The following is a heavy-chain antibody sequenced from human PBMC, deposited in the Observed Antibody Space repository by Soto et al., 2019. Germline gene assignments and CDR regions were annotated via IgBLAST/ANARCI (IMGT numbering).Heavy chain of an antibody. CDR2: ISGSGGST. D-gene: IGHD6-19*01. V-gene: IGHV3-23*01. Sequence: EVQLLESGGGLVQPGGSLRLSCATSGFTFSDHAMHWVRQAPGEGLEWVSAISGSGGSTYYADSVKGRFTISRDNSKNTLYLQMNSLRAEDTAVYYCAKDLPEIAVAPHHELAKTNWGQGTLVTVSS. CDR3: AKDLPEIAVAPHHELAKTN. CDR1: GFTFSDHA. J-gene: IGHJ4*02.